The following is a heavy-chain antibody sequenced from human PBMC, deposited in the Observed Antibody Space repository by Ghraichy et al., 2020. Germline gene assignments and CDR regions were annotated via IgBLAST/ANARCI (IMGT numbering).Heavy chain of an antibody. CDR2: INHSGST. D-gene: IGHD3-10*01. Sequence: SETLSLTCAVYGGSFSGYYWSWIRQPPGMGLEWIGEINHSGSTNYNPSLKSRVTISVDTSKNQFSLKLSSVTAADTAVYYCARPLERITGVRGPHRYYYAMDVWGQGTTVTVSS. CDR3: ARPLERITGVRGPHRYYYAMDV. CDR1: GGSFSGYY. J-gene: IGHJ6*02. V-gene: IGHV4-34*01.